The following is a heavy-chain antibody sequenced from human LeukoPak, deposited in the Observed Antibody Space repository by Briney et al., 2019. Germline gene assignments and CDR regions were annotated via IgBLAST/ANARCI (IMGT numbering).Heavy chain of an antibody. Sequence: ASVKVSCKVSGYTLTELSMHWVRQAPGKGLEWMGGFDPEDGETIYAQKFQGRVTMNEDTSTDTAYMELSSLRSEDTAVYYCATGTWGDQDYYYYGMDVWGQGTTVTVSS. J-gene: IGHJ6*02. D-gene: IGHD1-26*01. CDR3: ATGTWGDQDYYYYGMDV. V-gene: IGHV1-24*01. CDR2: FDPEDGET. CDR1: GYTLTELS.